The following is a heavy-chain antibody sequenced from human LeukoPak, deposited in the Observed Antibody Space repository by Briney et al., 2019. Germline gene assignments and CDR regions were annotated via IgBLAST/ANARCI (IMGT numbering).Heavy chain of an antibody. D-gene: IGHD3-22*01. CDR2: IYYSGST. J-gene: IGHJ3*02. CDR3: ARGEYYDSSGYYFDAFDI. V-gene: IGHV4-59*11. CDR1: GGSISSHY. Sequence: SETLSLTCTVSGGSISSHYWSWIRQPPGKGLEWIGYIYYSGSTNYNPSLKNRVTISVDTSKNQFSLKLSSVTAADTAVYYCARGEYYDSSGYYFDAFDIWGQGTMVTVSS.